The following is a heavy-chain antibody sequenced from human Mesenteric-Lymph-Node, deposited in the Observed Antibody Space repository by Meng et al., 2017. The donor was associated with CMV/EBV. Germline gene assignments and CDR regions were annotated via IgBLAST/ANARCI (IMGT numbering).Heavy chain of an antibody. J-gene: IGHJ4*02. CDR1: GGSFSGYY. Sequence: SEILSLTCAVYGGSFSGYYWNWIRQPPGRGLEWIGEIDHNGSNNYNQSLKSRITMSVDTSKNQFSLRLSSVTAADTAVYYCARGPTEYQPPFDYWGQGTLVTVSS. D-gene: IGHD2-2*01. V-gene: IGHV4-34*01. CDR3: ARGPTEYQPPFDY. CDR2: IDHNGSN.